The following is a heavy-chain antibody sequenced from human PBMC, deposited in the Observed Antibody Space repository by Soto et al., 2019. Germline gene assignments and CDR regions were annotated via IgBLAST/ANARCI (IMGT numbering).Heavy chain of an antibody. D-gene: IGHD4-17*01. CDR1: GFTFRNAW. V-gene: IGHV3-15*01. Sequence: GGSLRLSCAASGFTFRNAWMSWVRQAPGKGLEWVGRIKSKSDGGAIDYAAPVKGRFILSRDDSKNMLYLQMNSLKTEDTAMYYCTVYGGKGAFDSWGQGTLVTVSS. CDR2: IKSKSDGGAI. CDR3: TVYGGKGAFDS. J-gene: IGHJ4*02.